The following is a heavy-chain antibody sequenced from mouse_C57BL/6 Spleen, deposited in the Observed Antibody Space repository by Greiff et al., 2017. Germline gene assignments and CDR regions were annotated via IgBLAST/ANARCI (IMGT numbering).Heavy chain of an antibody. V-gene: IGHV5-6*01. D-gene: IGHD2-1*01. J-gene: IGHJ2*01. CDR3: ARLHYGNYYLDY. CDR2: ISSGGSYP. CDR1: GFTFSSYG. Sequence: EVQLVESGGDLVKPGGSLKLSCAASGFTFSSYGMSWVRQTPDKRLEWVATISSGGSYPYYPDSVKGRFTISIDNAKNTLYLQMSSLKSEDTAMYYCARLHYGNYYLDYWGQGTTLTVFS.